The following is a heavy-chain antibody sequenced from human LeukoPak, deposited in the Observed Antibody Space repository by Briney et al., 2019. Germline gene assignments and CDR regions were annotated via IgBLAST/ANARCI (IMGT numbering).Heavy chain of an antibody. CDR3: ARRIGYYYDSSGYYNY. Sequence: GESLQISCQGSGYSFTSYWIGWVRQMPGKGLEWMGIIYPGDSDTRYSPSFQGQVTISADKSISTAYLQWSSLKASDTAMYYCARRIGYYYDSSGYYNYWGQGTLVTVSS. CDR1: GYSFTSYW. V-gene: IGHV5-51*01. J-gene: IGHJ4*02. CDR2: IYPGDSDT. D-gene: IGHD3-22*01.